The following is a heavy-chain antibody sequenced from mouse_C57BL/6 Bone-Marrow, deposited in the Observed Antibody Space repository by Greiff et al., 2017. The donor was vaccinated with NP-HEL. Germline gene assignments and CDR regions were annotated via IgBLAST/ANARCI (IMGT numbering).Heavy chain of an antibody. V-gene: IGHV14-3*01. D-gene: IGHD1-1*01. Sequence: VQLQQSVAELVRPGASVKLSCTASGFNIKNTYMHWVKQRPEQGLEWIGRIDPANGNTKYAPKFQGKATITADTSSNTAYLQLSSLTSEDTAIYYCTTPDGSTYYAMDYWGQGTSVTVSS. J-gene: IGHJ4*01. CDR1: GFNIKNTY. CDR3: TTPDGSTYYAMDY. CDR2: IDPANGNT.